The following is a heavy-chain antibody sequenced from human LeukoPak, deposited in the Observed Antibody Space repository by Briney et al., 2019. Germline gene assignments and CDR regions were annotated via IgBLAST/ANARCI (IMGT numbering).Heavy chain of an antibody. CDR3: ARDQTIVVVPAAPDAFDI. CDR2: ISSSSSYI. Sequence: GGSLRLSCAASGFSFTALDMSWVRQAPGKGLEWVSSISSSSSYIYYADSVKGRFTISRDNAKNSLYLQMNSLRAEDTAVYYCARDQTIVVVPAAPDAFDIWGQGTMVTVSS. D-gene: IGHD2-2*01. CDR1: GFSFTALD. V-gene: IGHV3-21*01. J-gene: IGHJ3*02.